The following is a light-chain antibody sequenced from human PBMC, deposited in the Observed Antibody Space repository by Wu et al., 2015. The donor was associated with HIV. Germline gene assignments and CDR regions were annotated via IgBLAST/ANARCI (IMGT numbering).Light chain of an antibody. J-gene: IGKJ2*01. CDR1: RIISNF. CDR3: QQYDSFPYT. CDR2: QAS. Sequence: DIQMTQSPSTLSASVGDRVTITCRASRIISNFLAWYQQRPGKAPKLLVYQASNLQSGVPSRFSGSGSGTELTLTISSLQPDDSATYICQQYDSFPYTFGQGYQAGDQT. V-gene: IGKV1-5*03.